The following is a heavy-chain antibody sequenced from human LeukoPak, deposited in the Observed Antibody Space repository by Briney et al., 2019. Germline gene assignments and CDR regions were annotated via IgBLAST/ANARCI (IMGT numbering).Heavy chain of an antibody. CDR1: GDSLTSGNSF. CDR2: IYTNNGNI. Sequence: SETLSLTCSVSGDSLTSGNSFWTWIRQPAGKGLEWIGCIYTNNGNINYNPSLEGRVTISTDTSKNQFSLTLNSVTAADTAIYYCAREMCRRSCFSNSKGFAFDIWGQGTLLTVSS. D-gene: IGHD3-22*01. CDR3: AREMCRRSCFSNSKGFAFDI. V-gene: IGHV4-61*02. J-gene: IGHJ3*02.